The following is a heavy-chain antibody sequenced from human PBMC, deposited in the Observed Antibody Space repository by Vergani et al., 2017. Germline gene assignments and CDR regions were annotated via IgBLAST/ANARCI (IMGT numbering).Heavy chain of an antibody. CDR3: VKDAGSYENFLDS. V-gene: IGHV1-46*02. J-gene: IGHJ4*02. D-gene: IGHD1-26*01. Sequence: QVHLVQSGAAVKKPGASAKVSCTASGYIFKNYYMHWLRLAPGQGFQWMGVVNFVTGAATSPQKFECRITMTRDTSTATFYMDLSSLKYEDTAIYYCVKDAGSYENFLDSWGQGTLVTVSS. CDR1: GYIFKNYY. CDR2: VNFVTGAA.